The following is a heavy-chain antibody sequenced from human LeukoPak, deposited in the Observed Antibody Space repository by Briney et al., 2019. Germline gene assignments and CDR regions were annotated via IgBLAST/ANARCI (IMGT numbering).Heavy chain of an antibody. J-gene: IGHJ4*02. V-gene: IGHV3-30*02. D-gene: IGHD5-18*01. CDR3: AKDPYSYGYYFDS. Sequence: PGGSLRLSCAASGFTFSGCGMHWVRQAPGKGLEWVAFIWYDGRDKYYADSVKGQFTISRDNSKNTLYLQMNSLRAEDTAVYYCAKDPYSYGYYFDSWGPGTLVTVSS. CDR2: IWYDGRDK. CDR1: GFTFSGCG.